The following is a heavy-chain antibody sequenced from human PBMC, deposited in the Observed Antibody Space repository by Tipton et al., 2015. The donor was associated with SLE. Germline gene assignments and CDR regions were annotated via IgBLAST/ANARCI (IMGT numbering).Heavy chain of an antibody. J-gene: IGHJ6*03. Sequence: QVQLVQSGAEVKKPGESLKISCKGSGYSFISYWIGWVRQMPGKGLEWIGHIYTSGSTNYNPSLKSRVTISVDTSKNQFSLKLSSVTAADTAVYYCARDLEEMPTIGARHLYPSYYMDVWGKGTSVTVSS. CDR3: ARDLEEMPTIGARHLYPSYYMDV. CDR1: GYSFISYW. V-gene: IGHV4-4*08. D-gene: IGHD5-24*01. CDR2: IYTSGST.